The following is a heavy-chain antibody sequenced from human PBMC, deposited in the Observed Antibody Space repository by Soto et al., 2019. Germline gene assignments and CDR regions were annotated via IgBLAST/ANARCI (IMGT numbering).Heavy chain of an antibody. Sequence: EVRLLESGGGLVQPGGSLRLSCEGSGFTLSNYGMDWVRQAPGKGLEWISFIIGAGDTTYYADSVKGRFIISREHSKNTLYLQMNSLRAEDTAIYYCAKSFTQSNVWRAYRHKSHFDYWGQGALVTVTS. CDR1: GFTLSNYG. CDR3: AKSFTQSNVWRAYRHKSHFDY. CDR2: IIGAGDTT. J-gene: IGHJ4*02. V-gene: IGHV3-23*01. D-gene: IGHD3-16*02.